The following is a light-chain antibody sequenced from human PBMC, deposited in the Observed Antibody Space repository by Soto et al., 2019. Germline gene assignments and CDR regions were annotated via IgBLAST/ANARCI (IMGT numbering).Light chain of an antibody. CDR2: WAS. J-gene: IGKJ1*01. CDR1: QSLLYSSINKNH. CDR3: QQHYSHPRT. Sequence: DIVMTQSPDSLAVSLGERATFNCKSSQSLLYSSINKNHLAWYQHKPGQPPKLLISWASTRESGTPDRFSGSGSGTDFTLTISSLQAEDVAVYYCQQHYSHPRTFGQGTKVEIK. V-gene: IGKV4-1*01.